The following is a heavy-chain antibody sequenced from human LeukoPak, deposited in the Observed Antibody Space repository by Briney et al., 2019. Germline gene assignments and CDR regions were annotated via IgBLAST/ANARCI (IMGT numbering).Heavy chain of an antibody. CDR3: ARAPLTNEDY. V-gene: IGHV3-21*01. Sequence: PGXXLRLSCAASGFTFSSYSMNWVRQAPGKGVEWVSSISSSSSEIYYADSVKGRFTISRDNAKNSLYLQMNSLRAEDTAVYYCARAPLTNEDYWGQGTLVTVSS. CDR1: GFTFSSYS. CDR2: ISSSSSEI. D-gene: IGHD2-8*01. J-gene: IGHJ4*02.